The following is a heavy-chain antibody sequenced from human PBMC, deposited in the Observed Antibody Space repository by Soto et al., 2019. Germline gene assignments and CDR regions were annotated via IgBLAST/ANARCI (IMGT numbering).Heavy chain of an antibody. CDR1: GGSISSYY. V-gene: IGHV4-59*01. D-gene: IGHD3-9*01. CDR2: IYYSGST. CDR3: ATGLFYFGKRFDT. Sequence: SETLSLTCAVSGGSISSYYWSWIRQPPGKGLEWIGYIYYSGSTNYNPSLKSRVTISVDTSKNQFSLKLSSVTAADTAVYYCATGLFYFGKRFDTWGQGTLVTVSS. J-gene: IGHJ5*02.